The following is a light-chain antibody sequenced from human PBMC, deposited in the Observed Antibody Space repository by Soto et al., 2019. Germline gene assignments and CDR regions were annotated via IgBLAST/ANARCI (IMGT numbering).Light chain of an antibody. Sequence: DIVLSRSPGTLSLSPGERATLSCRASQSVSSSYLAWYQQKPGQAPRLLIYGASSRATGIPDRFSGSGSGTDFTLAISRLEPEDFGVYYCQQYGSSPRTFGQGTKVEIK. J-gene: IGKJ2*01. CDR1: QSVSSSY. CDR3: QQYGSSPRT. CDR2: GAS. V-gene: IGKV3-20*01.